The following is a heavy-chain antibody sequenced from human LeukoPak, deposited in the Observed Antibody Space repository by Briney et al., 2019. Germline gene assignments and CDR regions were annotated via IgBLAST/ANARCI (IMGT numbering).Heavy chain of an antibody. Sequence: ASVKVSCKASGGTFSSYAISWVRQAPGQGLEWMGGIIPIFGTANYAQKFQGRVTITADESTSTAYMELSSLRSKDTAVYYCARDRSESGGSCLDYWGQGTLVTVSS. CDR2: IIPIFGTA. D-gene: IGHD2-15*01. V-gene: IGHV1-69*13. CDR3: ARDRSESGGSCLDY. CDR1: GGTFSSYA. J-gene: IGHJ4*02.